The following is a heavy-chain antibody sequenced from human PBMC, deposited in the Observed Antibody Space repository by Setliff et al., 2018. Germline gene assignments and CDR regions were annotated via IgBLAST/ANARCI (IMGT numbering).Heavy chain of an antibody. CDR1: GLSYSNYW. Sequence: GSLRLSCTASGLSYSNYWVSWVRQAPGKGLEWLASINPHGSEKYYADSVKGRFTISRDNAKNSLSLQMNNLRIEDTAVYYCFGAGTCSYWGQGTLVTVSS. J-gene: IGHJ4*02. CDR2: INPHGSEK. D-gene: IGHD3-10*01. V-gene: IGHV3-7*01. CDR3: FGAGTCSY.